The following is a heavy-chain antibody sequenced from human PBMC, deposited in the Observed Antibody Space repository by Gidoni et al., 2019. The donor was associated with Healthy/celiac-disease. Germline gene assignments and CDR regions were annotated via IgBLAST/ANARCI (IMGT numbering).Heavy chain of an antibody. D-gene: IGHD6-19*01. CDR3: ARDLGIAVAGPPGY. CDR1: GYTFTSYA. CDR2: INAGNGNT. Sequence: QVQLVQTGAEVKKPGASVKDSCKASGYTFTSYAMHWVRQAPGQRLEWLGWINAGNGNTKYSQKFQGRVTITRDTSASTAYMELSSLRSEDTAVYYCARDLGIAVAGPPGYWGQGTLVTVSS. V-gene: IGHV1-3*01. J-gene: IGHJ4*02.